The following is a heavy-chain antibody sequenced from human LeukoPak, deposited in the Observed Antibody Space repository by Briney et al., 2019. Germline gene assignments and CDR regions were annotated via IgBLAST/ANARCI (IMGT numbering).Heavy chain of an antibody. Sequence: PGGSLRLSCAASGFTFSSYGMHWVRQAPGKGLEWVAVISYDGSNKYYADSVKGRFTISRDNAKNSLYLQMNSLRAEDTAVYYCAREGRESSSWDAFDIWGQGTMVTVSS. D-gene: IGHD6-13*01. CDR2: ISYDGSNK. V-gene: IGHV3-30*03. J-gene: IGHJ3*02. CDR3: AREGRESSSWDAFDI. CDR1: GFTFSSYG.